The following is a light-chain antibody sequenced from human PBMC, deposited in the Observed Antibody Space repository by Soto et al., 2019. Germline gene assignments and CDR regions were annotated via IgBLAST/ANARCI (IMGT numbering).Light chain of an antibody. J-gene: IGLJ1*01. CDR2: GNS. CDR3: QSYDSSLSGYV. Sequence: QSVRTQPPSVSGAPGQRVTISCTGGSSNIGAGYDVHWYQQLPGTAPKLLIYGNSNRPSGVPDRFSGSKSGTSASLAITGLQAEDEADYYCQSYDSSLSGYVFGTGTKVTVL. CDR1: SSNIGAGYD. V-gene: IGLV1-40*01.